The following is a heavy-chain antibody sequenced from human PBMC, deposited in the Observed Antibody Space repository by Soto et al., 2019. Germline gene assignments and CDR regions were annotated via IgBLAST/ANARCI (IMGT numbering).Heavy chain of an antibody. CDR3: AKDQCSSPRWYASDY. D-gene: IGHD2-2*01. CDR2: ISYDGSNK. CDR1: GFTFSSYG. V-gene: IGHV3-30*18. Sequence: PGGSLRLSCVASGFTFSSYGMHWVRQAPGKGLEWVAVISYDGSNKYYADSVKGRFTISRDNSKNTLYLQMNSLRAEDTAVYYCAKDQCSSPRWYASDYRGQGTLVTVFS. J-gene: IGHJ4*02.